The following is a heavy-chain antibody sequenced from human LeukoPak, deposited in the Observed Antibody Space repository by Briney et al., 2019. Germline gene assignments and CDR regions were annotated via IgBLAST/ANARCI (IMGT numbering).Heavy chain of an antibody. Sequence: SETLSLTCTVSGGSINNYYWSWIRQPAGKGLEWIGRIYTRGSTNYNPSLKSRVTMSVDTSKNQFSLKLSSVTAADTAVCYCARGRYCSADICSGGDAFDIWGQATMVSVSS. CDR2: IYTRGST. J-gene: IGHJ3*02. D-gene: IGHD2-15*01. V-gene: IGHV4-4*07. CDR3: ARGRYCSADICSGGDAFDI. CDR1: GGSINNYY.